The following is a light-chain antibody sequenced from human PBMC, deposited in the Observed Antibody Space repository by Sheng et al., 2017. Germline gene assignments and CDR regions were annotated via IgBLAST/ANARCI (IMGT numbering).Light chain of an antibody. V-gene: IGKV3D-15*02. J-gene: IGKJ4*01. CDR2: DAS. CDR1: QTIGNR. CDR3: QQYSSSPFT. Sequence: EMVIMQSPDTLSVSPGERATLSCRASQTIGNRLAWYQHKPGQAPRLLIYDASTRATGIPARFSGSGSGTEFTLTINSLQSEDFAVYYCQQYSSSPFTFGGGTKVEIK.